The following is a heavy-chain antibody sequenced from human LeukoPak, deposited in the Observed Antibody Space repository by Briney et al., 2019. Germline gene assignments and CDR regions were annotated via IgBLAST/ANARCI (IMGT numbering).Heavy chain of an antibody. CDR3: ARVTNYYDSSGYYPYFDY. Sequence: SETLSLTCTVSGGSISSYYWSWIRQPAGKGLEWIGRIYTSGSTNYNPSLKSRVTMSVDTSKNQFSLKLSSVTAADTAVYYCARVTNYYDSSGYYPYFDYWGQGTLVTVSS. CDR1: GGSISSYY. CDR2: IYTSGST. D-gene: IGHD3-22*01. J-gene: IGHJ4*02. V-gene: IGHV4-4*07.